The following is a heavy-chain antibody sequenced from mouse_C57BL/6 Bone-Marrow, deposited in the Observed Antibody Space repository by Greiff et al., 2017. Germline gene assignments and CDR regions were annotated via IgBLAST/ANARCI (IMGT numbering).Heavy chain of an antibody. J-gene: IGHJ4*01. D-gene: IGHD1-3*01. Sequence: EVKVVESGGGLVKPGGSLKLSCAASGFTFSSYAMSWVRQTPEKRLEWVATISDGGSYTYYPDNVKGRFTISRDNAKNNLYLQMSHLKSEDTALYYCAREALYAIDYWGQGTSVTVSS. CDR1: GFTFSSYA. CDR2: ISDGGSYT. V-gene: IGHV5-4*01. CDR3: AREALYAIDY.